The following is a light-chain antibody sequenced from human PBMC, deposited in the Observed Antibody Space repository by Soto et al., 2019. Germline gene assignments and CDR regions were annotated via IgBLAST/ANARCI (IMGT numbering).Light chain of an antibody. CDR1: QNINNY. CDR2: DAS. Sequence: IQMTQSPSSLSSSLGDRVTITCQASQNINNYLNWYQQKPGRAPKLLIYDASNLEAGVPSRFMGSGSGTDFTFTISRLTPEDIATDDCQQYENLPTFGQGTRLEIK. J-gene: IGKJ5*01. CDR3: QQYENLPT. V-gene: IGKV1-33*01.